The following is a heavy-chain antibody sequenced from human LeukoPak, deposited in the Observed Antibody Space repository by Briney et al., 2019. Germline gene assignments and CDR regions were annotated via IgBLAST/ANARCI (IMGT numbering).Heavy chain of an antibody. D-gene: IGHD6-6*01. CDR1: GYSFTGYW. Sequence: GESLKISCKGSGYSFTGYWTAWVRQTPGKGLEWMGIIYPGDSDTRYSPSFQGQVTISADKSITTAYLQWSSLKASDTAMYYCARHADSSSSYYFDFWGQGTLVTVSS. CDR2: IYPGDSDT. V-gene: IGHV5-51*01. CDR3: ARHADSSSSYYFDF. J-gene: IGHJ4*02.